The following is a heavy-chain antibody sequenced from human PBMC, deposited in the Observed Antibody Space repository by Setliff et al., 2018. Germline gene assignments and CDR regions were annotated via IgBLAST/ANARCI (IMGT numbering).Heavy chain of an antibody. V-gene: IGHV1-8*02. J-gene: IGHJ4*02. CDR3: ARDEREYGDYGCDY. CDR1: GYTFTSYD. D-gene: IGHD4-17*01. Sequence: ASVKVSCKASGYTFTSYDINWVRQATGQGLEWMGWINPNSGNTDYAQKFQGRVTMTRNTSISTAYMELSSLRSEDTAVYYCARDEREYGDYGCDYWGQGTLVTVSS. CDR2: INPNSGNT.